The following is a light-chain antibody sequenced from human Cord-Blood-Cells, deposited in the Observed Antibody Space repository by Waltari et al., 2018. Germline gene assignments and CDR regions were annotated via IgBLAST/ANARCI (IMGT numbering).Light chain of an antibody. CDR2: EVS. CDR3: SSYTSSSTNWV. CDR1: SSAVGGYNY. J-gene: IGLJ3*02. V-gene: IGLV2-14*01. Sequence: QSALTQPASVSGSPGQSITIPCTGTSSAVGGYNYVSWYQQHPGKAPKLMIYEVSNRPSGVSNRFSGSKSGNTASLTISGLQAEDEADYYCSSYTSSSTNWVFGGGTKLTVL.